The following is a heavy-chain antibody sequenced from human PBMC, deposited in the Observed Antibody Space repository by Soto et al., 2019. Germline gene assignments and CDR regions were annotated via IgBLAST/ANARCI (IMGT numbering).Heavy chain of an antibody. V-gene: IGHV1-3*01. CDR1: GYTFTSYA. Sequence: ASVKVSCKASGYTFTSYAMHWVRQAPGQRLEWMGWINAGNGNTKYSQKFQGRVTITRDTSANTAYMELSSLRSEDTAVYYCARRKVTTFYYGMDVWGQGTTVTVSS. D-gene: IGHD4-4*01. CDR3: ARRKVTTFYYGMDV. CDR2: INAGNGNT. J-gene: IGHJ6*02.